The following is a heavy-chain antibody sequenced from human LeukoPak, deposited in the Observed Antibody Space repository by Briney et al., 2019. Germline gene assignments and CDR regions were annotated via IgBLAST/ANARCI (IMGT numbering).Heavy chain of an antibody. CDR1: GYTFTGYY. CDR3: ARGRRYYGSGSYYPYFDY. D-gene: IGHD3-10*01. CDR2: INPNSGGT. Sequence: ASVKVSCKASGYTFTGYYMHWVRQAPGRGLEWMGWINPNSGGTNYAQKFQGRVTMTRDTSISTAYMELSRLRSDDTAVYYCARGRRYYGSGSYYPYFDYWGQGTLVTVSS. J-gene: IGHJ4*02. V-gene: IGHV1-2*02.